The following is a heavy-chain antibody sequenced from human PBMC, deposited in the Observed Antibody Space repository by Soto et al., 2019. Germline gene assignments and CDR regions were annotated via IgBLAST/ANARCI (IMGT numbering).Heavy chain of an antibody. J-gene: IGHJ4*02. CDR1: GGSISSGDYY. CDR3: ARGSYYYDSSGYYHY. CDR2: IYYSGST. D-gene: IGHD3-22*01. Sequence: QVQLQESGPGLVKPSQTLSLTCTFSGGSISSGDYYWSWIRQPPGKGLEWIGYIYYSGSTYYNPSLKSRVTISVGTYKDQFSLKLSSVTAADTAVYYCARGSYYYDSSGYYHYWGQGPLEAVSA. V-gene: IGHV4-30-4*01.